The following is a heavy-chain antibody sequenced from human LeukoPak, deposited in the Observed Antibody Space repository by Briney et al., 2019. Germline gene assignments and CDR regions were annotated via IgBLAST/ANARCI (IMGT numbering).Heavy chain of an antibody. CDR3: RGYSSSWYHNDAFDI. CDR1: GDSISSRSYY. V-gene: IGHV4-39*07. Sequence: SETLSLTCTVSGDSISSRSYYWGWIRQPPGKGLEWIGSIYYSGSTYYNPSLKSRVTISVNTSKNQFSLKLSSVTAADTAVYYCRGYSSSWYHNDAFDIWGQGTMVTVSS. CDR2: IYYSGST. J-gene: IGHJ3*02. D-gene: IGHD6-13*01.